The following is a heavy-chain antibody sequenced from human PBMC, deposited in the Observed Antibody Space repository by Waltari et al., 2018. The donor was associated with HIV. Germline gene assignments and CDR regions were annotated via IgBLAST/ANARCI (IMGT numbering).Heavy chain of an antibody. V-gene: IGHV3-23*01. D-gene: IGHD3-22*01. J-gene: IGHJ3*02. CDR3: AKSGGWYYYERSGYAGI. Sequence: EAQLLESGGGLVQPGGSLRLSCAASGFTFSSYGMSCVRQAPGKGLEWVSGISGGSGSTDYADSVKGRFTISRDNSKNTLYLQMNSLRAEDTAVYYCAKSGGWYYYERSGYAGIWGQGTMVTVSS. CDR2: ISGGSGST. CDR1: GFTFSSYG.